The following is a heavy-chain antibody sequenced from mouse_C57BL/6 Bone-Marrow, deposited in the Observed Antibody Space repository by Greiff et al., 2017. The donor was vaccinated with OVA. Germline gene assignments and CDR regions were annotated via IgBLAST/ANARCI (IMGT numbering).Heavy chain of an antibody. CDR3: ARSPIYYDYEGFAY. D-gene: IGHD2-4*01. Sequence: VKVVESGPELVKPGASVKISCKASGYAFSSSWMNWVKQRPGKGLEWIGRIYPGDGDTNYNGKFKGKATLTADKSSSTAYMQLSSLTSEDSAVYFCARSPIYYDYEGFAYWGQGTLVTVSA. J-gene: IGHJ3*01. CDR2: IYPGDGDT. CDR1: GYAFSSSW. V-gene: IGHV1-82*01.